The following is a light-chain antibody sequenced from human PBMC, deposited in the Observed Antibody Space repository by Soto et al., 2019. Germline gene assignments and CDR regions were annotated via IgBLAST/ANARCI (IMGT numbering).Light chain of an antibody. Sequence: QSVLTQPPSASGTPGQTITISCSGGSSNIGINTVSWYEHLPGTAPRLLIYGNNQRPSGVPDRFSGSKSGNTASLTISGLQAADEADYYCSLYTSENAYVFGTGTKLTVL. CDR2: GNN. V-gene: IGLV1-44*01. CDR1: SSNIGINT. J-gene: IGLJ1*01. CDR3: SLYTSENAYV.